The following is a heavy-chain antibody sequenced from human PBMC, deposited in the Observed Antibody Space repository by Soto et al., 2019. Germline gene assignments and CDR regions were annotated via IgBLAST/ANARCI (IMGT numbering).Heavy chain of an antibody. CDR3: VKGGPGFLEWLFWFDP. D-gene: IGHD3-3*01. CDR2: IRSNGGST. Sequence: GGSLRLSCSASGFTFSSYAMHWVRQAPGKGLEYVSAIRSNGGSTYYADSVKGRFTISRDNSKNTLYLQMSSLRAEDTAVYYCVKGGPGFLEWLFWFDPWGQGTRVTVAS. V-gene: IGHV3-64D*08. CDR1: GFTFSSYA. J-gene: IGHJ5*02.